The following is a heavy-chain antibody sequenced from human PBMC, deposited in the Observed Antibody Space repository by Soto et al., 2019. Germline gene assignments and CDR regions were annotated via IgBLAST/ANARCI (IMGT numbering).Heavy chain of an antibody. CDR1: GFTFSSYS. J-gene: IGHJ4*02. D-gene: IGHD6-13*01. CDR3: ARDRGAAAAFDY. V-gene: IGHV3-21*04. CDR2: ISSSSSYI. Sequence: GGSLRLSCAAFGFTFSSYSMNWVRQAPGKGLEWVSSISSSSSYIYYADSVKGRFTISRDNAKNSLYLQMNSLRAEDTAVYYCARDRGAAAAFDYWGQGTLVTVSS.